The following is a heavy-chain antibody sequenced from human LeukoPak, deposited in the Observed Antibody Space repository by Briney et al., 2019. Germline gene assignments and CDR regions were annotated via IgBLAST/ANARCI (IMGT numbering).Heavy chain of an antibody. CDR2: INSDGSST. CDR3: ARELATDEDY. CDR1: GFTFSSYW. D-gene: IGHD1-1*01. J-gene: IGHJ4*02. Sequence: PGGSLRVSCAASGFTFSSYWLQWVLQAPGKGLVWVSRINSDGSSTSYADSVTGRFTISRDNAKNTLYLQMNSLRAEDTAVYYCARELATDEDYWGQGTLVTVSS. V-gene: IGHV3-74*01.